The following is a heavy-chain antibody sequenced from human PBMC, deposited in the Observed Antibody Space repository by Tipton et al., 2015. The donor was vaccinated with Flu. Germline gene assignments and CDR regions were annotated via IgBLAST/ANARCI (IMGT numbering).Heavy chain of an antibody. CDR3: ARDRRSGSYPGEWFDP. V-gene: IGHV1-18*01. J-gene: IGHJ5*02. D-gene: IGHD1-26*01. CDR1: GYTFTKYG. CDR2: ISAYNGNT. Sequence: QLVQSGAEVKKPGASVKVSCKASGYTFTKYGITWVRQAPGQGLEWMGWISAYNGNTNYAQNVQGRVAMTTDISTSTAYIELRSLRSDDTAVYYCARDRRSGSYPGEWFDPWGQGTLVTVSS.